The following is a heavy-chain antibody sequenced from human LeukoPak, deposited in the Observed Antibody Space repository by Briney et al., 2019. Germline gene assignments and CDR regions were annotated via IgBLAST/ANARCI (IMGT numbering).Heavy chain of an antibody. J-gene: IGHJ3*02. CDR2: INPNSGGT. CDR1: GYTFTGYY. Sequence: ASVKVSCKASGYTFTGYYMHWVRQAPGQGLEWMGWINPNSGGTNYAQKFQGRVTMTRDASISTAYMELSRLRSDDTAVYYCVRQTEFDAFDIWGQGTMVTVSS. D-gene: IGHD1-14*01. V-gene: IGHV1-2*02. CDR3: VRQTEFDAFDI.